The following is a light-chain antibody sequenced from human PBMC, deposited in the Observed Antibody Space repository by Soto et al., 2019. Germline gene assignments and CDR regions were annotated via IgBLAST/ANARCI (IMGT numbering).Light chain of an antibody. CDR2: TAS. V-gene: IGKV1-5*03. J-gene: IGKJ1*01. CDR3: QQYKSFWT. CDR1: QSISSW. Sequence: DIKMTRSPSTLSASVGRTLPIASRASQSISSWLAWYQQKPGKAPKLLVYTASSLESGVPSRFSGSGSGTEFTLTISSLQPDDFATYYCQQYKSFWTFGQGTKVDIK.